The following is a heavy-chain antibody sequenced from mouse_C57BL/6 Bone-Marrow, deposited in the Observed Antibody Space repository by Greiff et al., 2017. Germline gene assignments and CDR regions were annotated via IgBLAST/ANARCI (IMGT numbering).Heavy chain of an antibody. D-gene: IGHD2-4*01. CDR3: ARRAQDDYDVGAY. CDR1: GYTFTSYW. J-gene: IGHJ3*01. V-gene: IGHV1-55*01. CDR2: IYPGSGST. Sequence: QVQLQQPGAELVKPGASVKMSCKASGYTFTSYWITWVKQRPGQGLEWIGDIYPGSGSTNYNEKFKSKATMTVDTSSSPAYMQLSSLTSEDSAVYYCARRAQDDYDVGAYWGQGTLVTVSA.